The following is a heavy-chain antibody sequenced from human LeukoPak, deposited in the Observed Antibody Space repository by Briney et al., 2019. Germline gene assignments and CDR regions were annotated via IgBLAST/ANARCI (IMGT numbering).Heavy chain of an antibody. CDR1: GFTFSDYA. CDR2: IRNKANGRTT. D-gene: IGHD3-22*01. Sequence: GGSLRLSCTTSGFTFSDYAVSWVRQAPGKGLEWIGFIRNKANGRTTEYAAAVKGRFTIQTDDSKTIAHLQMSSLKTEDTGVYYCSRFYSSGWASGAFDIWGQGTMVTVSS. J-gene: IGHJ3*02. CDR3: SRFYSSGWASGAFDI. V-gene: IGHV3-49*04.